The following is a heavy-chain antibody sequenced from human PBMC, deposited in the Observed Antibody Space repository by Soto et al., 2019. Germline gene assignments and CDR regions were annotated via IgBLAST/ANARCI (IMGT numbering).Heavy chain of an antibody. Sequence: SETLSLTCNVSGYSISTIIYWGWIRRPPGKGLEWIGSLSQSGGTYRNPSLRSRVTISVDRSKNHFSLQLRSVTAADTAVYYCAAGTLPGTRFYGMDVWGPGNKVTVSS. V-gene: IGHV4-38-2*02. J-gene: IGHJ6*01. CDR2: LSQSGGT. CDR1: GYSISTIIY. D-gene: IGHD1-7*01. CDR3: AAGTLPGTRFYGMDV.